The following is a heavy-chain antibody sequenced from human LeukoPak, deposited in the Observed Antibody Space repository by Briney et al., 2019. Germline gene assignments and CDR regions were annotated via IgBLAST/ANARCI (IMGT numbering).Heavy chain of an antibody. Sequence: GGSLRLSCAASGFTFSSYAMSWVRQAPGKGLEWVSAISGSGGSTYYADSVKGRFTISRDNSKNTLYLQMNSLRAEDTAVYYCAKDTTYYYDSSGYYSTDYFDHWGQGTLVTVSS. J-gene: IGHJ4*02. CDR3: AKDTTYYYDSSGYYSTDYFDH. D-gene: IGHD3-22*01. CDR1: GFTFSSYA. V-gene: IGHV3-23*01. CDR2: ISGSGGST.